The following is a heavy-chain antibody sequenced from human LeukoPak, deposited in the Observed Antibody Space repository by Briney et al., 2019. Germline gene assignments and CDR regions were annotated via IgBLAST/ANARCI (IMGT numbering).Heavy chain of an antibody. CDR3: ARGWTRVTPRVFDY. CDR2: MNPNSGNT. D-gene: IGHD4-23*01. Sequence: VASVKVSCKASGNTFTSYDINWVRQATGQGLEWMGWMNPNSGNTGYAQKFQGRVTMTRNTSISTAYMELSSLRSEDTAVYYCARGWTRVTPRVFDYWGQGTLVTVSS. J-gene: IGHJ4*02. V-gene: IGHV1-8*01. CDR1: GNTFTSYD.